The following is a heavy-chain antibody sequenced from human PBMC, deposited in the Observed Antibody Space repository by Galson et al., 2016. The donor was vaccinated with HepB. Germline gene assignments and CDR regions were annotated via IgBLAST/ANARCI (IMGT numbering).Heavy chain of an antibody. V-gene: IGHV4-4*02. Sequence: EPLSVTCALSGGPICITNGWSSLRQRPGEGLEWIGEICYSGSTYYTPSLKSRVTIPVDKSRNQFSLRLSSVTAAGTAVYYCARSTGYSSGWLIYWYFDLWGRGTLVTVSS. CDR1: GGPICITNG. CDR2: ICYSGST. CDR3: ARSTGYSSGWLIYWYFDL. J-gene: IGHJ2*01. D-gene: IGHD6-19*01.